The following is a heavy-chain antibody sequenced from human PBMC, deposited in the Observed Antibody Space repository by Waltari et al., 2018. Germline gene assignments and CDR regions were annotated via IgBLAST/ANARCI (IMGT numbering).Heavy chain of an antibody. D-gene: IGHD6-13*01. CDR1: GGSFSGYY. Sequence: QVQLQQWGAGLLKPSETLSLTCAVYGGSFSGYYWSWIRRPPGKGLEWIGEINHSGSTNQHPSLKSRVTISVDTSKNQFSLKLSSVTAADTAVYYCARYEAAAGYFDYWGQGTLVTVSS. J-gene: IGHJ4*02. CDR2: INHSGST. V-gene: IGHV4-34*01. CDR3: ARYEAAAGYFDY.